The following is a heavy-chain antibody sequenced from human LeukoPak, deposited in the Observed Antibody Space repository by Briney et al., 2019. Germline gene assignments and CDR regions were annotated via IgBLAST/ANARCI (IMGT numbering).Heavy chain of an antibody. J-gene: IGHJ5*02. V-gene: IGHV3-30-3*01. CDR3: ARDGRCGAAVGCLGWFDP. Sequence: GGSLRLSCAASGFTFRSYAMHWVRQAPGKGLEWVAVTSYDGSNKYYTDSVKGRFTISRDNSKNTLYLQMSSLTAEDTAVYYCARDGRCGAAVGCLGWFDPWGQGSLVTVSS. CDR1: GFTFRSYA. CDR2: TSYDGSNK. D-gene: IGHD6-13*01.